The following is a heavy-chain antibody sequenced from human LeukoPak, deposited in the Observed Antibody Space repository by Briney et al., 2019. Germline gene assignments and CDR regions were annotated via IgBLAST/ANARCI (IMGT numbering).Heavy chain of an antibody. Sequence: GGSLRLSCAASGFTFSSYEMNRVRQAPGKGLEWVSYISSSGSTIYYADSVKGRFTISRDNAKNSLYLQMNSLRAEDSAVYYCARNYPRGPVDYWGQGTLVTVSS. CDR2: ISSSGSTI. CDR3: ARNYPRGPVDY. D-gene: IGHD1-7*01. CDR1: GFTFSSYE. J-gene: IGHJ4*02. V-gene: IGHV3-48*03.